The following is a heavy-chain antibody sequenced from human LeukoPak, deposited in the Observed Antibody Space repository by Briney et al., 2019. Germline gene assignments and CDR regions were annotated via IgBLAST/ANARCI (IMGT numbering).Heavy chain of an antibody. CDR1: GGTFSSYA. D-gene: IGHD1-14*01. CDR3: ARDVLAAGATGTFDI. V-gene: IGHV1-69*13. CDR2: IIPIFGTA. Sequence: SVKVSCKASGGTFSSYAISWVRQAPGQGLEWMGGIIPIFGTANYAQKFQGRVTITADESTSTAYMEPSSLRSEDTAVYYCARDVLAAGATGTFDIWGQGTMVTVSS. J-gene: IGHJ3*02.